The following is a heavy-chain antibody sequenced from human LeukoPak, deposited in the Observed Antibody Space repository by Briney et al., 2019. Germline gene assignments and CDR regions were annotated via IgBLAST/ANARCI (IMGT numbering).Heavy chain of an antibody. CDR3: ARPIVAGSWYFFDY. CDR2: ISNSGVTQ. V-gene: IGHV3-48*02. Sequence: GGSLRLSSAASVFTFSRHSMNCVRETLGKGVEWGSYISNSGVTQHYADSLKSRFTTSTNKTTNSQYLQMNSLRDEDTAVYYCARPIVAGSWYFFDYWGQGTLVAVSS. CDR1: VFTFSRHS. J-gene: IGHJ4*02. D-gene: IGHD3-22*01.